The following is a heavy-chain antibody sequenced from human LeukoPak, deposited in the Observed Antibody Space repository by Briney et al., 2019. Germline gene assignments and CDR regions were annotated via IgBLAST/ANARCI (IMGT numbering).Heavy chain of an antibody. Sequence: SETLSLTCTVSRGSISSGGYYWSWIRPHPGKGLECIGYISYSGSTYYNPSLTTRVTISVDTSKNQFSLKLSSVTAAHTAVYYCAKHGSSWFFDYWGQGTLVTVSS. J-gene: IGHJ4*02. CDR1: RGSISSGGYY. D-gene: IGHD6-13*01. V-gene: IGHV4-31*03. CDR3: AKHGSSWFFDY. CDR2: ISYSGST.